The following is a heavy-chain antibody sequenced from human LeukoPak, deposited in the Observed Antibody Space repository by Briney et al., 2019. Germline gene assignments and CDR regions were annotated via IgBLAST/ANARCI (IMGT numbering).Heavy chain of an antibody. CDR3: ARGKFGSSWY. J-gene: IGHJ4*02. CDR2: ISSSSSTI. D-gene: IGHD6-13*01. Sequence: GGSLRLSCAASGFTFSSYSMNWVRQAPGKGLEWVSYISSSSSTIYYADSVKGRFTISRDNAKNSLYLQMNSLRAEDTAVYYCARGKFGSSWYWGQGTLVTVSS. CDR1: GFTFSSYS. V-gene: IGHV3-48*04.